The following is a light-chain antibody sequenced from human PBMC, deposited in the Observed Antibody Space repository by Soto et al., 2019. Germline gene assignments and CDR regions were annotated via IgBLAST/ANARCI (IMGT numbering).Light chain of an antibody. CDR1: QSVSSS. CDR2: DTS. CDR3: QQYVHWTPGT. J-gene: IGKJ1*01. Sequence: EIVVTQSPATLSVSPGERVTLSCRASQSVSSSLAWYQQRPGQAPRLLIYDTSTRAAGIAARFSGSGSGTELTLTISSLQSEDFAVYYCQQYVHWTPGTLGQGTKVDIK. V-gene: IGKV3-15*01.